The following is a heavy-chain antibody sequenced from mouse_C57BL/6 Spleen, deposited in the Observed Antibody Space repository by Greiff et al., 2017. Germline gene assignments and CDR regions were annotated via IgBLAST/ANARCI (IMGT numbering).Heavy chain of an antibody. CDR1: GFTFSDYG. CDR3: ARESCGSWFAD. V-gene: IGHV5-17*01. Sequence: DVQLVESGGGLVKPGGSLKLSCAASGFTFSDYGMHWVRQAPEKGLEWVAYISSGSSNTYYADTVKGRFTISRDNAKNTLYLQMTSLRSEDTAMYYCARESCGSWFADWGQGTLVTVSA. D-gene: IGHD1-2*01. J-gene: IGHJ3*01. CDR2: ISSGSSNT.